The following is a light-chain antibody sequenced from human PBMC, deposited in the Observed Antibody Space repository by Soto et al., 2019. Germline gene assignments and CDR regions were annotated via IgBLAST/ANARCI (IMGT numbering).Light chain of an antibody. V-gene: IGKV3-20*01. CDR1: QSVSSSY. J-gene: IGKJ2*01. Sequence: EIVLTQSPGTLSLSPGERATLSCRVSQSVSSSYLAWYQQKPGQAPRLLIYGASSRATGIPDRVSGSGSGTDFTLTISSLEPEDFAVYYCHQYAGSPPYTFGQGTKLEIK. CDR3: HQYAGSPPYT. CDR2: GAS.